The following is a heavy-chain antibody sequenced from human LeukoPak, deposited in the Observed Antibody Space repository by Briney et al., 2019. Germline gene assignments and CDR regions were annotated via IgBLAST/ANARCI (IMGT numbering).Heavy chain of an antibody. Sequence: SSETLSLTCAVYGGSFSDYSWTWIRQPPGKGLQWIGEIDYGGSTNYNPSLKSRVTISVDTSKNQFSLKLSSVTAADTAVYYCARGTSIPAAGTRTPFDSWGQGTLGTVSS. J-gene: IGHJ4*02. D-gene: IGHD6-13*01. CDR2: IDYGGST. V-gene: IGHV4-34*01. CDR3: ARGTSIPAAGTRTPFDS. CDR1: GGSFSDYS.